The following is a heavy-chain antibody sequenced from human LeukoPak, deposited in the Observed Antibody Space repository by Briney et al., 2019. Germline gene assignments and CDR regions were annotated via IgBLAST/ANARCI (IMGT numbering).Heavy chain of an antibody. CDR3: ARTHPIQLWLDLYYYYMDV. J-gene: IGHJ6*03. D-gene: IGHD5-18*01. CDR2: ISAYNSNT. Sequence: ASVKVSCKASGYTFTSYGISWVRQAPGQGLEWMGWISAYNSNTNYAQKLQGRVTMTTDTSTSTAYMELRSLRSDDTAVYYCARTHPIQLWLDLYYYYMDVWGKGTTVTVSS. V-gene: IGHV1-18*01. CDR1: GYTFTSYG.